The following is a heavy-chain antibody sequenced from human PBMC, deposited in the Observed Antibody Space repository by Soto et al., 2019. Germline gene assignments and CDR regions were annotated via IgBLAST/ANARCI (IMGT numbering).Heavy chain of an antibody. V-gene: IGHV4-30-4*07. CDR1: GDSLRGQS. CDR3: ARDAIRGSAAMKTY. J-gene: IGHJ4*02. Sequence: PSETLSLTCAVVGDSLRGQSWNWIRQSPGKGLEWLGYVYSTGSTYYNPSLKSRISMSVDTSKNQFSLILSSVSAADTAVYYCARDAIRGSAAMKTYWGLGTLVTVSS. CDR2: VYSTGST.